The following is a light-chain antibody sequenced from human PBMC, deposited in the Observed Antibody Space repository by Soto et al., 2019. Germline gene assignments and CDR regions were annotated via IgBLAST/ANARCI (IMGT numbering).Light chain of an antibody. CDR2: DAS. CDR1: QDISNY. Sequence: IQMTQSPSSLPASVGDRVTITCQASQDISNYLNWYQQKPGKAPKLLICDASNLETGVPSRFSGSGSGTDFTFTISSLQPEDIATYYCQQYDNLYTFGQGTKVDIK. J-gene: IGKJ2*01. CDR3: QQYDNLYT. V-gene: IGKV1-33*01.